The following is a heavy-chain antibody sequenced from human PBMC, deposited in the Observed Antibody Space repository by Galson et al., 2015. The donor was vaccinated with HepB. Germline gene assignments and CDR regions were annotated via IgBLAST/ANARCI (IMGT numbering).Heavy chain of an antibody. J-gene: IGHJ6*02. V-gene: IGHV6-1*01. Sequence: CAISGDSVSSHSASWNWVRQSPSRGLEWLGRTYFMSKWHNDYAVSVKTRITIIEDTSKNQFSLQLSSVTPDDTAVYYCARAPNFKSGCPNYYSYYYGMDVWGQGTTVTVSS. CDR2: TYFMSKWHN. D-gene: IGHD6-19*01. CDR3: ARAPNFKSGCPNYYSYYYGMDV. CDR1: GDSVSSHSAS.